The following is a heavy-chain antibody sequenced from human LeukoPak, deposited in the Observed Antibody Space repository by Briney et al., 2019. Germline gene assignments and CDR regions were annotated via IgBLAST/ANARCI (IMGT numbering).Heavy chain of an antibody. CDR3: ARSYYDSSGYYYYYYGMDV. V-gene: IGHV3-11*01. CDR1: GFTFSDYY. D-gene: IGHD3-22*01. J-gene: IGHJ6*02. CDR2: ISSSGSTI. Sequence: PGGSLRLSCAASGFTFSDYYMSWIRQAPGKGLEWVSYISSSGSTIYYADSVKGRFTISRDNAKNSLYLQMNSLRAEDTAVYYCARSYYDSSGYYYYYYGMDVWGQGTTVTASS.